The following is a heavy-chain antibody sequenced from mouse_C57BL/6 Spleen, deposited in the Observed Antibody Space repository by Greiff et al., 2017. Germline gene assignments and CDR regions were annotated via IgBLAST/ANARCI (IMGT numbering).Heavy chain of an antibody. D-gene: IGHD3-2*02. CDR1: GFTFSSYA. Sequence: EVKLVESGGGLVKPGGSLKLSCAASGFTFSSYAMSWVRQTPEKRLEWVATISDGGSYTYYPDNVKGRFTISRDNAKNNLYLQMSHLKSEDTAMYYCARESSGYEGVYYAMDYWGQGTSVTVSS. J-gene: IGHJ4*01. CDR3: ARESSGYEGVYYAMDY. V-gene: IGHV5-4*01. CDR2: ISDGGSYT.